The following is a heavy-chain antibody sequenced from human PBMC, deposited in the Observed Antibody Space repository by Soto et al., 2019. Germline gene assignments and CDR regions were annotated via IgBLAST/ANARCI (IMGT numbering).Heavy chain of an antibody. CDR3: ARETSAGVILGTWYLDY. CDR1: GDSVSSNSAA. D-gene: IGHD1-7*01. J-gene: IGHJ4*01. V-gene: IGHV6-1*01. CDR2: TYYRSKWYN. Sequence: SQTLSLTCAISGDSVSSNSAAWNWIRQSPSRGLEWLGRTYYRSKWYNDYAVSVKSRITINPDTSKNQFSLQLNSVTPEDTAVYYCARETSAGVILGTWYLDYWGQGTLVTVSS.